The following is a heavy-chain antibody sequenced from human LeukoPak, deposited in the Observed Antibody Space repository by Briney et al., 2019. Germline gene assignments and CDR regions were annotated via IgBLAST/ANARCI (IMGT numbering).Heavy chain of an antibody. J-gene: IGHJ1*01. CDR2: IYYSGST. V-gene: IGHV4-31*01. D-gene: IGHD6-13*01. CDR3: ARVFGAAGTRYFQH. CDR1: GGSISSGGYY. Sequence: SETLSLTCTVSGGSISSGGYYWSWIRQHPGKGLEWIGYIYYSGSTYYNPSLKSQVTISVDTSKNQFSLKLSSVTAADTAVYYCARVFGAAGTRYFQHWGQGTLVTVSS.